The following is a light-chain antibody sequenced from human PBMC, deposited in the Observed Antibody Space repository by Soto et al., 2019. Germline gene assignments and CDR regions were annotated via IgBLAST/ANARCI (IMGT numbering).Light chain of an antibody. Sequence: QSALTQPRSVSGSPGQSVTISCTGTSSDVGGYHYASWYQQHPGKAPKLMIYDVSKRPSGVPDRFSGSKSGNTASLTISGLQAEDEADYYCCSYAGSYKGYVFGTGTKVTVL. V-gene: IGLV2-11*01. J-gene: IGLJ1*01. CDR1: SSDVGGYHY. CDR2: DVS. CDR3: CSYAGSYKGYV.